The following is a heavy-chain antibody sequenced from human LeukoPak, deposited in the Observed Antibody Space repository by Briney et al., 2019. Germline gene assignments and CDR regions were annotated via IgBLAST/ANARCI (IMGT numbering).Heavy chain of an antibody. CDR1: GYTFTSYG. V-gene: IGHV1-18*01. CDR3: ARYYYDSSGYPGPFDY. J-gene: IGHJ4*02. CDR2: ISAYNGNT. Sequence: ASVKVSCKASGYTFTSYGISWVRQAPGQGLEWMGWISAYNGNTNYAQKLQGRVTMTTDTSTSTAYMELRSLRSDDTAVYYCARYYYDSSGYPGPFDYWGQGTLVTVSS. D-gene: IGHD3-22*01.